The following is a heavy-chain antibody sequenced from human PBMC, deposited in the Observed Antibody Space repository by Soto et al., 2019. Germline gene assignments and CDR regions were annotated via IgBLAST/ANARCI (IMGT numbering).Heavy chain of an antibody. Sequence: SLRLSCAPSGFTFSSYWMHWVRQAPGKGLVWVSRINMDGSTINYADSVKGRFTISRDNAKSTLYLQMNSLRAEDTAVYYCARAGSYLFDYWGQGTLVTVSS. CDR3: ARAGSYLFDY. CDR1: GFTFSSYW. D-gene: IGHD3-10*01. CDR2: INMDGSTI. V-gene: IGHV3-74*01. J-gene: IGHJ4*02.